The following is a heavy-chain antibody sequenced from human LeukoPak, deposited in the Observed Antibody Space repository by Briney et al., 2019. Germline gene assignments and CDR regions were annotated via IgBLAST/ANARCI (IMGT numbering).Heavy chain of an antibody. Sequence: PGGSLRLFCAASGFTFSSYAMSWVRQAPGKGLEWVAVISYDGSNKYYADSVKGRFTISRDNSKNTLYLQMNSLRAEDTAVYYCAREVLRVWFDPWGQGTLVTVSS. CDR1: GFTFSSYA. D-gene: IGHD5-12*01. V-gene: IGHV3-30-3*01. CDR2: ISYDGSNK. CDR3: AREVLRVWFDP. J-gene: IGHJ5*02.